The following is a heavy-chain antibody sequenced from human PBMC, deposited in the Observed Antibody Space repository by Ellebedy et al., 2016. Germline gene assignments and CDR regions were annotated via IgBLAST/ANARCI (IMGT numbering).Heavy chain of an antibody. CDR3: ARDRLGALDY. J-gene: IGHJ4*02. Sequence: GGSLRLSXAASGFTFSSYWMHWVRQAPWKGLVWVSRINSDGSSTSYADSVKGRFTISRDNAKNTLYLQMNSLRAEDTAVYYCARDRLGALDYWGQGTLVTVSS. CDR2: INSDGSST. V-gene: IGHV3-74*01. CDR1: GFTFSSYW. D-gene: IGHD1-26*01.